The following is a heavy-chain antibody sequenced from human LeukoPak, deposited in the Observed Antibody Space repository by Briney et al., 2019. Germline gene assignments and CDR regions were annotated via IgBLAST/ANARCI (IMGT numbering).Heavy chain of an antibody. CDR3: ASDRGYYYGMDV. CDR2: IYYSGST. V-gene: IGHV4-39*01. Sequence: SETLSLTCTVSGGSISSSSYYWGWIRQPPGKGLGWIGSIYYSGSTYYNPSLKSRVTISVDTSKNQFSLKLSSVTAADTAVYYCASDRGYYYGMDVWGQGTTVTVSS. CDR1: GGSISSSSYY. J-gene: IGHJ6*02.